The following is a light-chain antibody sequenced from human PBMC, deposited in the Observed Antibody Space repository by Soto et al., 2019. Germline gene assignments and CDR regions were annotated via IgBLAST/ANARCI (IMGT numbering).Light chain of an antibody. Sequence: EIVLTQSPGTLSLSPGERATLSCRASQSVSSSYLAWYQQKPGQAPRLLIYGASSRATGIPDRFSCSGSGTDCTLTISRLEPEDVAVYYCQQYGSSPPYTFGQGTKLEIK. J-gene: IGKJ2*01. V-gene: IGKV3-20*01. CDR1: QSVSSSY. CDR2: GAS. CDR3: QQYGSSPPYT.